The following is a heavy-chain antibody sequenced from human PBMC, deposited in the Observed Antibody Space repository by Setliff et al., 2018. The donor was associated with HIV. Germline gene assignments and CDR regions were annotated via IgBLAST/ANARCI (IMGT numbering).Heavy chain of an antibody. V-gene: IGHV4-59*11. Sequence: PSETLSLTCTVSGDFSNIQWWTWMRQSPGLGLQWIGSIHHSGSTYYDPSLKNRATLSVGTSNNQVSLTLTSVTAADTAVYYCAKQPGGHSFFDHWGQGILVTVSS. CDR1: GDFSNIQW. D-gene: IGHD1-1*01. CDR3: AKQPGGHSFFDH. J-gene: IGHJ4*02. CDR2: IHHSGST.